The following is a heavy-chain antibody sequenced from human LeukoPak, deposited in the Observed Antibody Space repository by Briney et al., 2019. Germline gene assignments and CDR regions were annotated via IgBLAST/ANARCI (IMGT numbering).Heavy chain of an antibody. CDR1: GGSISSSSYY. V-gene: IGHV4-39*07. J-gene: IGHJ3*02. CDR3: AREMGGYDSTRGAFDI. Sequence: SETLSLTCTVSGGSISSSSYYWGWIRQPPGKGLEWIGSIYYSGSTYYNPSLKSRVTISVDTSKNQFSLKLSSVTAADTAVYYCAREMGGYDSTRGAFDIWGQGTVVTVSS. D-gene: IGHD3-22*01. CDR2: IYYSGST.